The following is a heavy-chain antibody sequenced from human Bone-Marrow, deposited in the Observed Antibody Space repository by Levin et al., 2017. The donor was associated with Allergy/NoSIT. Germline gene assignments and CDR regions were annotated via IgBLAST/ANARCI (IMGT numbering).Heavy chain of an antibody. CDR1: GGTFSTDA. Sequence: GASVKVSCKVSGGTFSTDAITWVRQAPGQGLEWMGGIIPMFGTVDYAQKFQGRVTITADKSTGTAYMEVKSLRSEDTAVYYCARDRATAFDSWGQGTLVTVSS. CDR2: IIPMFGTV. CDR3: ARDRATAFDS. V-gene: IGHV1-69*06. J-gene: IGHJ4*02.